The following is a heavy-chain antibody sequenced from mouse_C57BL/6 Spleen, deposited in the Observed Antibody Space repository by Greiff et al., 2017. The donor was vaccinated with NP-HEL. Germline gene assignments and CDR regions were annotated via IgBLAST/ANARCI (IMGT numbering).Heavy chain of an antibody. Sequence: EVQLQQSGPELVKPGASVKISCKASGYTFTDYYMNWVKQSHGKSLEWIGDINPNNGGTSYNQKFKGKATLTVDKSSSTAYIELRSLTSEDSAVYYCAGYYGSSYDYYAMDYWGQGTSVTVSS. J-gene: IGHJ4*01. CDR2: INPNNGGT. CDR1: GYTFTDYY. CDR3: AGYYGSSYDYYAMDY. V-gene: IGHV1-26*01. D-gene: IGHD1-1*01.